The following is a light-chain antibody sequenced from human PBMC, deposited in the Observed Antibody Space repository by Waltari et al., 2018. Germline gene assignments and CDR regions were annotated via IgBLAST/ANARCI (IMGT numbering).Light chain of an antibody. CDR1: QGISNY. CDR2: DAS. Sequence: DIQMTQSPSSLSASVGDRVTITCQASQGISNYLNWYQQKPGKAPKLLIYDASNLETGVPSRFSGSGSGTDFTFTISSLQPEDFATYYCQQYYSYPRTFGQGTKVEIK. J-gene: IGKJ1*01. V-gene: IGKV1-33*01. CDR3: QQYYSYPRT.